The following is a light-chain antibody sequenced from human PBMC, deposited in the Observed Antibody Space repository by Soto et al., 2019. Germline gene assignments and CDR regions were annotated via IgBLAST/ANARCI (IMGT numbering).Light chain of an antibody. CDR1: SSDVGKYSY. Sequence: QSVLTQPASVSGSPGQSIAISCTGTSSDVGKYSYVSWFQQYPGNAPKLMIYEVSNRPSGVSNRVSGSKSGNTASLTISGLQGEDEDDYYCSSFTTSSTWVFGGGTKLTVL. CDR3: SSFTTSSTWV. V-gene: IGLV2-14*01. J-gene: IGLJ3*02. CDR2: EVS.